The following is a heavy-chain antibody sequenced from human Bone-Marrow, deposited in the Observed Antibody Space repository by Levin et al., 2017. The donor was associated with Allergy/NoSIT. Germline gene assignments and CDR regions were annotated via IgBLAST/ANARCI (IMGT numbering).Heavy chain of an antibody. Sequence: SVKVSCKASGGSLNNYAISWVRQAPGQGLEWMGGIIPIVGTAKYAQIFQGRVTITADKYTNTSYMELSNLRSEDTAVYYCARGFLQWLVGYSYYYMDVWGKGTTVTVSS. J-gene: IGHJ6*03. CDR2: IIPIVGTA. CDR1: GGSLNNYA. V-gene: IGHV1-69*06. D-gene: IGHD3-3*01. CDR3: ARGFLQWLVGYSYYYMDV.